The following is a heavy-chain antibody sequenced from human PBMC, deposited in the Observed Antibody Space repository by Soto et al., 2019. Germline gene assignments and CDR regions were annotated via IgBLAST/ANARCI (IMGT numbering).Heavy chain of an antibody. CDR3: ATILTWAARPYYGMDV. D-gene: IGHD6-6*01. V-gene: IGHV1-46*01. Sequence: ASVKVSCKACGYTFTSYYMHWVRQAPGQGLEWMGIINPSGGSTSYAQKFQGRVTMTEDTSTDTAYMELSSLRSEDTAVYYCATILTWAARPYYGMDVWGQGTTVTVSS. CDR1: GYTFTSYY. CDR2: INPSGGST. J-gene: IGHJ6*02.